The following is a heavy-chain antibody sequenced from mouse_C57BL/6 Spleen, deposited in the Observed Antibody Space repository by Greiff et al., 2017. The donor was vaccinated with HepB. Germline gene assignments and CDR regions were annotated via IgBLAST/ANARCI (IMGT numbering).Heavy chain of an antibody. CDR2: IWRGGST. CDR1: GFSLTSYG. D-gene: IGHD2-4*01. V-gene: IGHV2-5*01. J-gene: IGHJ4*01. Sequence: VQLKESGPGLVQPSQSLSITCTVSGFSLTSYGVHWVRQSPGKGLEWLGVIWRGGSTDYTAAFMSRLSITKDNSKSQVFFKMNSLQADDTAIYYCAKNDDYDVGYAMDYWGQGTSVTVSS. CDR3: AKNDDYDVGYAMDY.